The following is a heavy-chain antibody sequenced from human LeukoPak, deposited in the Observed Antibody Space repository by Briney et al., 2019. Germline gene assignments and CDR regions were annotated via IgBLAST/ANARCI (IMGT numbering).Heavy chain of an antibody. D-gene: IGHD3-22*01. Sequence: SETLSLTCTVSGGSISSYYWSWIRQPPGQGLEWIGSIYYRGNAYYNPSLKSRVTISVDTSKNQFSLSLSSVTAADTAVYYCAREEDRSGDWGQGTLVTVTS. CDR2: IYYRGNA. CDR3: AREEDRSGD. J-gene: IGHJ4*02. CDR1: GGSISSYY. V-gene: IGHV4-59*12.